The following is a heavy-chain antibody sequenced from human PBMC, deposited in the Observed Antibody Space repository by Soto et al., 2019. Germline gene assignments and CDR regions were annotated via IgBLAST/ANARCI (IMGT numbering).Heavy chain of an antibody. CDR2: IWYDGTNT. Sequence: QVQLVESGGGVVQPGRSLRLSCGASGFTFSSHGMHWVRQAPGKGLEWVAVIWYDGTNTYYADSVKGRFTISRDNSRNTVSLQMNSLRVEDTAVYYCARWGDNKVFDYWGQGTLVSVSS. CDR3: ARWGDNKVFDY. CDR1: GFTFSSHG. V-gene: IGHV3-33*01. D-gene: IGHD3-10*01. J-gene: IGHJ4*02.